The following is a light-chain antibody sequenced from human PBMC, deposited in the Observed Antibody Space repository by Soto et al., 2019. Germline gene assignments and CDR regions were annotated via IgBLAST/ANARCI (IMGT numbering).Light chain of an antibody. CDR1: SGSVSTYHY. V-gene: IGLV8-61*01. J-gene: IGLJ3*02. Sequence: QTVVPQEPSFSVSPGGTVTLTCGLTSGSVSTYHYPSWYQQTPGQAPRSLIYSTNTRSSGVPDRFSGSILGNKAALTITGAQAEDESDYYCVLYMGSGIGVFGGGTKLTVL. CDR3: VLYMGSGIGV. CDR2: STN.